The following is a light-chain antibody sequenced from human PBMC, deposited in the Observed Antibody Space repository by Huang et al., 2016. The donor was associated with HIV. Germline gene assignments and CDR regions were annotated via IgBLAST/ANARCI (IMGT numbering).Light chain of an antibody. Sequence: DIVMTQSPDSLPVFLGARATINCKSSQSVLYSSNNKNYLAWYQQKPGQPPKLLIYWASTRESGVPDRFSGSGSGTDVTLTIKSLQAEDVAVYYCQQYYTTPWTFGQGTKVEL. CDR3: QQYYTTPWT. V-gene: IGKV4-1*01. CDR2: WAS. CDR1: QSVLYSSNNKNY. J-gene: IGKJ1*01.